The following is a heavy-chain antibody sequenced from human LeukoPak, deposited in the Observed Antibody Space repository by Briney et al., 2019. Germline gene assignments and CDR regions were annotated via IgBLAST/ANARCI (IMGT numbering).Heavy chain of an antibody. J-gene: IGHJ4*02. D-gene: IGHD3-10*01. Sequence: SETLSLTCAVYGGSFSGYYWSWIRQPPGKGLEWIGEINHSGSTNYNPSLKSRVTISVDTSKNQFSLKLSSVTAADTAVYYCARDKNYYGSGSYPAYFDYWGQGTPVTVSS. CDR3: ARDKNYYGSGSYPAYFDY. CDR2: INHSGST. V-gene: IGHV4-34*01. CDR1: GGSFSGYY.